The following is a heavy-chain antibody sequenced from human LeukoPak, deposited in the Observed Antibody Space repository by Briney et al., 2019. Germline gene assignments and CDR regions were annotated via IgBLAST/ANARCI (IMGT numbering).Heavy chain of an antibody. CDR1: GFTFSSYA. Sequence: GGSLRLSCAASGFTFSSYAMSWVRQAPGKGLEWVSAISGSGGSTYYADSVKGRFTISRDNSKNTLYLQMNSLRAEDTAVYYAAKAHYDSSGYYYCSFDYWGQGTLVTVSS. CDR2: ISGSGGST. J-gene: IGHJ4*02. CDR3: AKAHYDSSGYYYCSFDY. D-gene: IGHD3-22*01. V-gene: IGHV3-23*01.